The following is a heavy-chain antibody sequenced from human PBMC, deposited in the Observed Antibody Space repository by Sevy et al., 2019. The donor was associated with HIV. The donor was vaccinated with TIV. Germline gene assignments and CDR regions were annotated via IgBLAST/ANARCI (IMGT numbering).Heavy chain of an antibody. Sequence: GGSLRLSCAASGFTFSSYAMSWVRQAPGKGLEWVSAISGSGGSTYYADSVKGRFTISRDNSKNTVYLQMNSLRAEDTAVYYCANVYDSGGYYRPDWFDPWGQGTLVTVSS. CDR2: ISGSGGST. CDR1: GFTFSSYA. D-gene: IGHD3-22*01. J-gene: IGHJ5*02. V-gene: IGHV3-23*01. CDR3: ANVYDSGGYYRPDWFDP.